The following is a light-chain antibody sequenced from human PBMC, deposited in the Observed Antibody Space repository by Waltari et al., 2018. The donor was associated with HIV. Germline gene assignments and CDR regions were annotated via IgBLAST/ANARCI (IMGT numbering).Light chain of an antibody. CDR1: QSVSHY. Sequence: EIVLTQSPATLSLSPGERATLSCRASQSVSHYLAWYQQRVGQPSRLLIYDASTRATCIPARFSGSWSGTDFTLPISSLEPEDFAVYYCQQRSNWPPPTFGGGTKVEIK. J-gene: IGKJ4*01. CDR2: DAS. CDR3: QQRSNWPPPT. V-gene: IGKV3-11*01.